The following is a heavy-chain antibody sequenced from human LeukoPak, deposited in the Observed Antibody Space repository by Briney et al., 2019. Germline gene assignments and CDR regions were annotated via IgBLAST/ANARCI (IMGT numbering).Heavy chain of an antibody. V-gene: IGHV3-11*04. CDR2: ISSSGSTI. CDR1: GFTFSDYY. Sequence: PGGSLRFSCAASGFTFSDYYMSWIRQAPGKVLEWVSYISSSGSTIYYADSVKGRFTISRDNAKNSLYLQMNSLRAEDTAVYYCARIRITMVRGAPPGPFDYWGQGTLVTVSS. J-gene: IGHJ4*02. D-gene: IGHD3-10*01. CDR3: ARIRITMVRGAPPGPFDY.